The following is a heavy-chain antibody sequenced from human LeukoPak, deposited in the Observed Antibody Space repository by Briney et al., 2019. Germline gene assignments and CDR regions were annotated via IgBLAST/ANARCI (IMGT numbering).Heavy chain of an antibody. CDR2: IYYSGST. CDR3: ARDRSGALSF. D-gene: IGHD3-16*02. CDR1: GGSISSGDYY. Sequence: SETLSLTCTVSGGSISSGDYYWSWIRQPPGKGLEWIGYIYYSGSTYYNPSLKSRVTISVDTSKNQFSLKLSSVTAADTAVYNCARDRSGALSFWGQGTLVTVSS. J-gene: IGHJ4*02. V-gene: IGHV4-30-4*01.